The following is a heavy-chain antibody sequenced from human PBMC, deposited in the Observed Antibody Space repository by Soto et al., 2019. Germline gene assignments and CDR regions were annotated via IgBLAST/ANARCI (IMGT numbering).Heavy chain of an antibody. Sequence: SVKVSCKASGGTFSSYAISWVRQAPGQGLEWMGGIIPIFGTANYAQKFQGRVTITADESTSTAYMELSSLRSEDTAVYYCARVGATAAAGTWLGYRPRDYGMDVWGQGTTVTVSS. V-gene: IGHV1-69*13. D-gene: IGHD6-13*01. CDR2: IIPIFGTA. CDR3: ARVGATAAAGTWLGYRPRDYGMDV. J-gene: IGHJ6*02. CDR1: GGTFSSYA.